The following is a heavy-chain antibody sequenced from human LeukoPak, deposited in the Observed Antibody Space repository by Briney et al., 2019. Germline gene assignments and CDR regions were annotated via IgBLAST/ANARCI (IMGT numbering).Heavy chain of an antibody. CDR2: IYSGGST. CDR3: ARDPGGYSSGWFDY. CDR1: GFTVSSKY. V-gene: IGHV3-53*01. J-gene: IGHJ4*02. D-gene: IGHD6-19*01. Sequence: GGSLRLSCAACGFTVSSKYMRWVREATGKGVEGVSVIYSGGSTYYADSVKGRFTISRDNSKNTLYLQMNSLRAEDTAVYYCARDPGGYSSGWFDYWGQGTLVTVSS.